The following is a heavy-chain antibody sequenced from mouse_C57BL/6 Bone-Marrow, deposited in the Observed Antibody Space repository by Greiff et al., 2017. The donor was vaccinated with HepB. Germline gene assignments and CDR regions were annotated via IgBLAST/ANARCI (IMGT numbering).Heavy chain of an antibody. CDR3: ARYYYGSSYDYYAMDY. J-gene: IGHJ4*01. CDR2: IHPSDSDT. CDR1: GYTFTSYW. Sequence: VQLQQPGAELVKPGASVKVSCKASGYTFTSYWMHWVKQRPGQGLEWIGRIHPSDSDTNYNQKFKGKATLTVDKSSSTAYMQRSSLTSEDSAVYYCARYYYGSSYDYYAMDYWGQGTSVTVSS. V-gene: IGHV1-74*01. D-gene: IGHD1-1*01.